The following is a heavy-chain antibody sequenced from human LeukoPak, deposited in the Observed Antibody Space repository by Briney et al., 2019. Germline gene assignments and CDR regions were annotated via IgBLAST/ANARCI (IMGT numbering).Heavy chain of an antibody. CDR3: ARMSSIAARPPSGFDY. D-gene: IGHD6-6*01. V-gene: IGHV1-3*01. J-gene: IGHJ4*02. Sequence: ASVKVSCKPSGYTFTSYAMHWVRQAPGQRLEWMGWINAGNGNTKYSQKFQGRVTITRDTSASTAYMELSSLRSEDTAVYYCARMSSIAARPPSGFDYWGQGTLVTVSS. CDR1: GYTFTSYA. CDR2: INAGNGNT.